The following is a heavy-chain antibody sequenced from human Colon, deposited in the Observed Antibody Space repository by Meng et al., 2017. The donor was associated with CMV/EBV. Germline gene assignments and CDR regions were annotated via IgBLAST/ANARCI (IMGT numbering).Heavy chain of an antibody. CDR2: INVKDGNT. J-gene: IGHJ5*02. CDR1: SYTFNHYV. V-gene: IGHV1-18*01. Sequence: QVQLVQSGAEVKKPGASVMVSCKAASYTFNHYVIAWGRQAPGQGLEWMGWINVKDGNTNYAENFQGRVTMTTDTSTSTAYLDLRSLRSDDTAVYFCARSLGYCSSGTCYTNWFDPWGQGTLVTVSS. D-gene: IGHD2-15*01. CDR3: ARSLGYCSSGTCYTNWFDP.